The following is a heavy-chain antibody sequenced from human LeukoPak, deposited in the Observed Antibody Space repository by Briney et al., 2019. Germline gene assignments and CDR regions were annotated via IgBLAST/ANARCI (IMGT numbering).Heavy chain of an antibody. CDR1: GFTFSTYN. V-gene: IGHV3-21*01. J-gene: IGHJ6*03. Sequence: GSLRLSCAASGFTFSTYNMNWVRRTPGKGLEWVSSITSSSTYMFYADSVRGRFTISRDNAENSLYLQMNSLRDEDTAVYYCARDPYSGGYGAYYYYYMDVWGKGTTVTVSS. D-gene: IGHD6-19*01. CDR3: ARDPYSGGYGAYYYYYMDV. CDR2: ITSSSTYM.